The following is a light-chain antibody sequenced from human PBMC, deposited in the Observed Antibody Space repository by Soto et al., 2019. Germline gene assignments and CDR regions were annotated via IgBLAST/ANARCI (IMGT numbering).Light chain of an antibody. V-gene: IGLV3-9*01. CDR3: QVGDSSTVV. CDR1: RIGTKH. CDR2: RDD. Sequence: SYELTQALSVSVALGQTANITCGGNRIGTKHVHWYQQKPGQAPVLVIYRDDNRPSGIPERFSGTNWGNTATLTISRAQAGDEAGYYCQVGDSSTVVFGGGTKVTVL. J-gene: IGLJ2*01.